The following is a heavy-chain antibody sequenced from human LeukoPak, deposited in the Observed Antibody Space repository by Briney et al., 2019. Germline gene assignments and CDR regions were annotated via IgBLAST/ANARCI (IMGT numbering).Heavy chain of an antibody. CDR3: GRDEDIPTYPNWIDT. J-gene: IGHJ5*02. V-gene: IGHV1-18*01. CDR1: GYNFFNSG. Sequence: ASVKVSCKASGYNFFNSGITWVRQAPAQGPEWIGWVSTYTGNTNYAEKLQGRVTMTTDISTDTTYMELGSLISDDTAVYYCGRDEDIPTYPNWIDTWGQGTLVTVSS. D-gene: IGHD2-21*01. CDR2: VSTYTGNT.